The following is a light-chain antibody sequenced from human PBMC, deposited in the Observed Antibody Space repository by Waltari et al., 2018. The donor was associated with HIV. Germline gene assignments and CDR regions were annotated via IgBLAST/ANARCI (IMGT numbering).Light chain of an antibody. CDR2: RNN. J-gene: IGLJ1*01. CDR3: AAWDDSLSVYV. CDR1: SSNIGSNY. V-gene: IGLV1-47*01. Sequence: QSVLTQPPSASGTPGQRVTISCSGSSSNIGSNYVYWYQQLPGPAPKLLIYRNNQRPSGVPDRFSGSTSGTSASLAISGLRSEDEADYFCAAWDDSLSVYVFGTGTKVTVL.